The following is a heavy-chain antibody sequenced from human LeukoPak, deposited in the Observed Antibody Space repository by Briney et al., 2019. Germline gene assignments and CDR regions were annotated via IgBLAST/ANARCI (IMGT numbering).Heavy chain of an antibody. D-gene: IGHD3-16*01. CDR3: ARDLWGGIDY. J-gene: IGHJ4*02. V-gene: IGHV3-11*01. Sequence: GSLLLSCAASGFPFSDYYMSWIRPAQGKGLEWVSYISSSGSTIYYADSVKGRFTISRDNAKNSLYLQMNSMRAEDTAVYYCARDLWGGIDYWGQGTLVTVSS. CDR1: GFPFSDYY. CDR2: ISSSGSTI.